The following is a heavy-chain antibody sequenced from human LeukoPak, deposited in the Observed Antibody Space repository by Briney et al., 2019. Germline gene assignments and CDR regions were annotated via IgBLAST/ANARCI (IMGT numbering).Heavy chain of an antibody. V-gene: IGHV1-46*01. J-gene: IGHJ4*02. Sequence: ASVKVSCKASGYTFTNNYLHWVRQAPGQGLEWMGMIYPRDGSTSYAQNFQGRVTVTRDTSTTTVHMELTGLRSEDTAVYYCARDQEGFDYWGQGTVVTVSS. CDR2: IYPRDGST. CDR3: ARDQEGFDY. CDR1: GYTFTNNY.